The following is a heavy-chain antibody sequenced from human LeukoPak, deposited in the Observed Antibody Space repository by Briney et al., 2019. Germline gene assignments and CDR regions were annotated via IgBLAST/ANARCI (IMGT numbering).Heavy chain of an antibody. CDR3: ARDREVTTHYVYYYYYYGMDV. CDR1: GFTFSSYG. Sequence: GGSLRLSCAASGFTFSSYGMHWVRQAPGKGLEWVAVIWYDGSNKYYADSVKGRFTISRDNSKNTLYLQMNSLRAEDTAVYYCARDREVTTHYVYYYYYYGMDVWGQGTTVTVSS. J-gene: IGHJ6*02. V-gene: IGHV3-33*01. D-gene: IGHD4-17*01. CDR2: IWYDGSNK.